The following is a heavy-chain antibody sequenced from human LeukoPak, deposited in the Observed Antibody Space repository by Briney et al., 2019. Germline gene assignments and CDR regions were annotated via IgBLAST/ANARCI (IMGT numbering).Heavy chain of an antibody. CDR2: IYYSGST. CDR1: GDSISSSRYY. J-gene: IGHJ3*02. D-gene: IGHD6-19*01. CDR3: ARASGDSSGWYMESAAFDI. V-gene: IGHV4-39*07. Sequence: RSSETLSLTCTVSGDSISSSRYYWGWIRQPPGKGLEWIGSIYYSGSTYYNPSLKSRVTISVDKSKNQFSLKLSSVTAADTAVYYCARASGDSSGWYMESAAFDIWGQGTMVTVSS.